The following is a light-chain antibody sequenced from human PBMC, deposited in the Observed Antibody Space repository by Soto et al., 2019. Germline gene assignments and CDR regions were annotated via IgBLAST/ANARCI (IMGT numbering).Light chain of an antibody. CDR2: DAS. J-gene: IGKJ1*01. CDR1: QNINNY. V-gene: IGKV1-5*01. CDR3: QQYNSYPT. Sequence: DIQITQSKSSLSASVGDRVTITCQASQNINNYLNWYQQKPGKAPKLLIYDASSLESGVPSRFSGSGSGTEFTLTISSLQPDDFATYYCQQYNSYPTFGQGTKVDI.